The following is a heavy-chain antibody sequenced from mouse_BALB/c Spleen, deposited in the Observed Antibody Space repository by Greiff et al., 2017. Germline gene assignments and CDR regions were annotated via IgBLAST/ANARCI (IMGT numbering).Heavy chain of an antibody. CDR3: ARGTTGWYFDV. Sequence: EVQLQESGPGLVKPSQSLSLTCTVTGYSITSDYAWNWIRQFPGNKLEWMGYISYSGSTSYNPSLKSRISITRDTSKNQFFLQLNSVTTEDTATYYCARGTTGWYFDVWGAGTTVTVSS. CDR2: ISYSGST. V-gene: IGHV3-2*02. CDR1: GYSITSDYA. J-gene: IGHJ1*01. D-gene: IGHD1-1*01.